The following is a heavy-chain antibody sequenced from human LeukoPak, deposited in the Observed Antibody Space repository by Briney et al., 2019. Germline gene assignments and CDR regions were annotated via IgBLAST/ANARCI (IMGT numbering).Heavy chain of an antibody. CDR2: ISSSSSYI. D-gene: IGHD3-22*01. J-gene: IGHJ4*02. Sequence: PGGSLSLSCAASGSTFSSYSMNWARQAPGKGLEWVSSISSSSSYIYYADSGKGRFTISRDNAKNSLYLQMNSLRAEDTAVYYCARANTMIVVANDYWGQGTLVTVSS. CDR1: GSTFSSYS. V-gene: IGHV3-21*01. CDR3: ARANTMIVVANDY.